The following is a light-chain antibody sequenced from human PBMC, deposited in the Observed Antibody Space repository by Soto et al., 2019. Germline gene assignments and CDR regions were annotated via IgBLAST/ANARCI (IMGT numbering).Light chain of an antibody. CDR1: HSVSSY. V-gene: IGKV3-11*01. J-gene: IGKJ2*01. Sequence: EIVLTQSPATLSLSPGDRATLSCRASHSVSSYLAWYQQRPGQAPRLLIYDVSNRATGIPARFSGSGSGTDFNLTISSLEHDDFAVYYCQHSNSRYTFGPGTKLEIK. CDR2: DVS. CDR3: QHSNSRYT.